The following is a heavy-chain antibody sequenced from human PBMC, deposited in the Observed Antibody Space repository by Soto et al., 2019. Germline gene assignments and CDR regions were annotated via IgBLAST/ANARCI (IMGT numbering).Heavy chain of an antibody. CDR2: LIPTLGTP. D-gene: IGHD3-3*01. Sequence: QVQLVQSGAEVKKPGSSVKVSCKASGGTFSTHAISWVRQAPGQGLEWLGGLIPTLGTPNYAQKVQGRVTVTADEYTNPAYMELRRLTSEDTAVYYCARAAFRSGYYGYYSGMDVWGQGTAVNV. V-gene: IGHV1-69*01. J-gene: IGHJ6*02. CDR3: ARAAFRSGYYGYYSGMDV. CDR1: GGTFSTHA.